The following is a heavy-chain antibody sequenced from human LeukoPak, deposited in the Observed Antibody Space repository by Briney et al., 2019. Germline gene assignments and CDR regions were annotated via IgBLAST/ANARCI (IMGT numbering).Heavy chain of an antibody. CDR1: GLTVSSKY. D-gene: IGHD1-1*01. CDR2: ISGSGDST. CDR3: AKGDRFGTTGTMDV. J-gene: IGHJ6*02. V-gene: IGHV3-23*01. Sequence: GGSLRLSCAASGLTVSSKYMSWVRQAPGKGLEWVSAISGSGDSTYYADSVKGRITISRDNSKNTLYLQMNSLRAEDTAVYYCAKGDRFGTTGTMDVWGQGTTVTVSS.